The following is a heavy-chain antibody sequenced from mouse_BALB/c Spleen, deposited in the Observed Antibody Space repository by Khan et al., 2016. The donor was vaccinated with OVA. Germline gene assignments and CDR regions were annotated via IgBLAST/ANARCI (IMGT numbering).Heavy chain of an antibody. Sequence: DVMLVESGGDLVKTGGSLKLSCAASGFTFSTYGMSWVRQTPDKRLEWVATISSGGHYTYYIDSVKGRFTISRENAKNILYLQMTSLRSDDTAMYYCARLAYYYHSEGFAYWGQGTLVTVSA. V-gene: IGHV5-6*02. D-gene: IGHD1-1*02. CDR1: GFTFSTYG. CDR2: ISSGGHYT. J-gene: IGHJ3*01. CDR3: ARLAYYYHSEGFAY.